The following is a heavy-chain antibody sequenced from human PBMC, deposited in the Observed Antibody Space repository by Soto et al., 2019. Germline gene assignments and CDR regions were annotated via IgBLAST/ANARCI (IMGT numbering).Heavy chain of an antibody. CDR2: FDPEDGET. CDR1: GYTFTSYY. J-gene: IGHJ3*02. V-gene: IGHV1-24*01. D-gene: IGHD6-19*01. Sequence: ASVKVSCKASGYTFTSYYMHWVRQAPGKGLEWMGGFDPEDGETIYAQKFQGRVTMTEDTSTDTAYMELSSLRSEDTAVYYCATDLHPYSSGWYDAFDIWGQGTMVTVS. CDR3: ATDLHPYSSGWYDAFDI.